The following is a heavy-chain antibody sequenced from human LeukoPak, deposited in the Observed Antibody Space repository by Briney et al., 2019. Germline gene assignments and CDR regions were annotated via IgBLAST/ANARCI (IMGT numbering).Heavy chain of an antibody. CDR2: FSGISGST. J-gene: IGHJ4*02. CDR3: AKRYYDSSGYRWFDY. Sequence: PGASLRLSCAASGFPLSSSAMSWVRQAPGKGLEWVSTFSGISGSTYYADSVKGRFTIARDNSKNTLYLQMDSLRAEDTAVYYCAKRYYDSSGYRWFDYWGQGTLVTVSS. D-gene: IGHD3-22*01. V-gene: IGHV3-23*01. CDR1: GFPLSSSA.